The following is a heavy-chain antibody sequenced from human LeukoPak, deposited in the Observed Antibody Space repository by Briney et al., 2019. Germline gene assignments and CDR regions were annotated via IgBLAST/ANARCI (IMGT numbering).Heavy chain of an antibody. Sequence: PGGSLRLSCAASGFTFSSYSMNWVRQAPGKGLEWVSSISSSSSYIYYADSVKGRFTIPRDNAKNSLYLQMNSLRAEDTALYYCARYQLLWDVDYWGQGTLVTVSS. J-gene: IGHJ4*02. CDR2: ISSSSSYI. CDR1: GFTFSSYS. D-gene: IGHD2-2*01. CDR3: ARYQLLWDVDY. V-gene: IGHV3-21*01.